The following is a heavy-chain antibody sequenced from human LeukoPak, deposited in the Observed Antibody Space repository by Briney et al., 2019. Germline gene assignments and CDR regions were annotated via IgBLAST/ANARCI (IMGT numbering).Heavy chain of an antibody. D-gene: IGHD4-17*01. CDR3: ASYGDYGHFDI. CDR2: IYHSGST. CDR1: GGSISSSNW. J-gene: IGHJ3*02. Sequence: SETLSLTCAVSGGSISSSNWWSWVRQPPGKGLEWIGEIYHSGSTNYNPSLKSRVTISVGKSKNQFSLKLSSVTAADTAVYYCASYGDYGHFDIWGQGTMVTVSS. V-gene: IGHV4-4*02.